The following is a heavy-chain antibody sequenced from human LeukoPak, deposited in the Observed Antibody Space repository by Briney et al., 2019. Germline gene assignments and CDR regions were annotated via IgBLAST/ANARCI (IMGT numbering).Heavy chain of an antibody. V-gene: IGHV3-7*01. J-gene: IGHJ1*01. CDR2: IKTDGSEK. Sequence: GGSLRLSCEGSGFTFSNYWMGWVRQAPGKGLQWVANIKTDGSEKYYVDSVKGRFTISRDNAKNSLYLQMNSLRAEDTAVYYCATYSSLNRREFQFWGQGTLLTVSS. D-gene: IGHD3-22*01. CDR3: ATYSSLNRREFQF. CDR1: GFTFSNYW.